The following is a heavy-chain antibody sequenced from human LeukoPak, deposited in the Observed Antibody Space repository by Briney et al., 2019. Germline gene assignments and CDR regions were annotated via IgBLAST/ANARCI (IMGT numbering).Heavy chain of an antibody. J-gene: IGHJ6*03. CDR2: ISSSGSTI. V-gene: IGHV3-11*04. CDR3: ASFIAAPAGYMDV. CDR1: GFTFSDYY. D-gene: IGHD6-6*01. Sequence: PGGSLRLSCAASGFTFSDYYMSWIRQAPGKGLEWVSYISSSGSTIYYADSVKGRFTISRDNAKNSLYLQMNSLSAEDTAVYYCASFIAAPAGYMDVWGKGTTVTVSS.